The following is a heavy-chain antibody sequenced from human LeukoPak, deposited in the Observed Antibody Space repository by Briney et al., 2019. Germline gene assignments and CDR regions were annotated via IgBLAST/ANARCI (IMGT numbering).Heavy chain of an antibody. J-gene: IGHJ4*02. CDR2: IYYSGST. CDR3: ARGSTRNFYDSSAGFDF. V-gene: IGHV4-59*01. Sequence: SEALSLTCTVSGDSISPFCWTWIRQPPGKGLEWIGNIYYSGSTSYNPSLKSRVTIPLDTSKNQFSLRLTSVTAADTAVYYCARGSTRNFYDSSAGFDFWGQGTLLTVSS. D-gene: IGHD3-22*01. CDR1: GDSISPFC.